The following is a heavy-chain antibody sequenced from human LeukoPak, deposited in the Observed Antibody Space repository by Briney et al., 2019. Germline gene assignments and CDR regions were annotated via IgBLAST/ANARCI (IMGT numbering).Heavy chain of an antibody. CDR2: VRYDESTK. V-gene: IGHV3-30*02. CDR3: AKDLPDAFDI. J-gene: IGHJ3*02. CDR1: GFTFSNYG. Sequence: GGSLRLSCAASGFTFSNYGMHWVRQAPGKGLEWVAFVRYDESTKFYADSVKGRFTISRDNSKTTLYLQMNSLRAEDTAVYYCAKDLPDAFDIWGQGTMVTVSS.